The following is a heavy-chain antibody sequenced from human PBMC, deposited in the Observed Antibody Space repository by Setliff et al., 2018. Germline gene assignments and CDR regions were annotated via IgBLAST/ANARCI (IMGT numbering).Heavy chain of an antibody. CDR2: IIPIFGTA. D-gene: IGHD1-26*01. CDR3: ARALGATITHFDY. Sequence: GASVKVSCKASGGTFINYAISWVRQAPGQGLEWMGGIIPIFGTANYAQKFQGRVTITADESTSTAYMELSSLRSEDTAVYYCARALGATITHFDYWGQGTLVTVSS. J-gene: IGHJ4*02. V-gene: IGHV1-69*13. CDR1: GGTFINYA.